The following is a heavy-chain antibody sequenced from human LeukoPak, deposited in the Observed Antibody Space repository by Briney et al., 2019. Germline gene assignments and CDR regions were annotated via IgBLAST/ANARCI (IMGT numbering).Heavy chain of an antibody. Sequence: GGSLRLSCAASGFTFGSYWMSWVRQAPGKGLEWVANIKPDGSEKYYVDSVKGRFTISRDNAENSLYLQMNCLRVEDTAVYYCARDGGSGNPGADYWGQGTLVTVSS. J-gene: IGHJ4*02. V-gene: IGHV3-7*01. CDR3: ARDGGSGNPGADY. D-gene: IGHD2-15*01. CDR1: GFTFGSYW. CDR2: IKPDGSEK.